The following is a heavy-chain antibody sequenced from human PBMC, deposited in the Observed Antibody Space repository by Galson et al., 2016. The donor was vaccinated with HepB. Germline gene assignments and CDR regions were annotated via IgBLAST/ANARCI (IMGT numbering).Heavy chain of an antibody. CDR3: ARDFSGYSSSWYLFEAFDH. CDR1: GYTFTSYA. J-gene: IGHJ4*02. V-gene: IGHV1-3*01. D-gene: IGHD6-13*01. CDR2: INAGNGNT. Sequence: ASGYTFTSYAMHWVRQAPGQRLEWMGWINAGNGNTKYSQKFQGRVTIIRDTSASTAYMKLSSLRSEDTAVYYCARDFSGYSSSWYLFEAFDHWGQGTLVTVSS.